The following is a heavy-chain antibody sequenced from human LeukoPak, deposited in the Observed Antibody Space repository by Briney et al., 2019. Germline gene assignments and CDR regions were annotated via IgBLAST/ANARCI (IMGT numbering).Heavy chain of an antibody. CDR3: ARGGVTAIRDAFDI. V-gene: IGHV4-31*03. J-gene: IGHJ3*02. D-gene: IGHD2-21*02. Sequence: NPSQTLSLTCTVSGGSISSGGYYWSWIRQHPGKGLEWIGYSYYSGSTYYNPSLKSRVTISVDTSKNQFSLKLSSVTAADTAVYYCARGGVTAIRDAFDIWGQGTMVTVSS. CDR1: GGSISSGGYY. CDR2: SYYSGST.